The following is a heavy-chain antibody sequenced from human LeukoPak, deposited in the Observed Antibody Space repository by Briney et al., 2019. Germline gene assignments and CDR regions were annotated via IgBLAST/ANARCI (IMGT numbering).Heavy chain of an antibody. V-gene: IGHV3-7*01. D-gene: IGHD2-15*01. CDR3: ARGGANYYYYYMDV. CDR2: IKQDGSEK. J-gene: IGHJ6*03. Sequence: GGPLRLSCAASGFTFSSYWMSWVRQAPGKGLEWVANIKQDGSEKYYVDSVKGRFTISRDNAKNSLYLQMNSLRAEDTAVYYCARGGANYYYYYMDVWGKGTAVTVSS. CDR1: GFTFSSYW.